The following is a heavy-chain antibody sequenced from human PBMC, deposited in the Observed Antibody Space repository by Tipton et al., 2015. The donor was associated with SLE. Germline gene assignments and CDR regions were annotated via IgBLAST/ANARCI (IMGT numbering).Heavy chain of an antibody. CDR3: ARQTVTTGAFDI. CDR1: GGSISSYY. J-gene: IGHJ3*02. Sequence: TLSLTCTVSGGSISSYYWSWIRQPPGKGLEWIGYIYYSGSTNYNLSLKSRVTISVDTSKNQFSLKLSSVTAADTAVYYCARQTVTTGAFDIWGQGTMVTVSS. CDR2: IYYSGST. D-gene: IGHD4-17*01. V-gene: IGHV4-59*08.